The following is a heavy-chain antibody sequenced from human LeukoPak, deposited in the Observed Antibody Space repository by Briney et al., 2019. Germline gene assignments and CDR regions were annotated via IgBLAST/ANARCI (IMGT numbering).Heavy chain of an antibody. D-gene: IGHD6-6*01. CDR3: ARHFAYSSSSYFDY. V-gene: IGHV4-59*08. J-gene: IGHJ4*02. CDR1: GGSVSNYY. CDR2: VYYTGST. Sequence: SETLSLTCSVSGGSVSNYYWSWIRQPPGKGLEWSGHVYYTGSTNYNPSLKSRVTMFEDKSKNQFSLRLYSVTVADTAVYYCARHFAYSSSSYFDYWGQGSLVTVSS.